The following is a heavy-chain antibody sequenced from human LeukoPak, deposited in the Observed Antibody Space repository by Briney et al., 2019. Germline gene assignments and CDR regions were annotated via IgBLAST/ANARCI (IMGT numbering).Heavy chain of an antibody. D-gene: IGHD2-2*01. CDR1: GYRFTSYG. V-gene: IGHV1-18*01. Sequence: ASVKVSCKASGYRFTSYGISWVRQAPGQGLEWMAWISAYNGNTNYAQKFQGRVIMTTDTSTSTAYMELRSLRSDDTVVYYCARDPDCSSTRCSESPFDYWGQGTLVTVSS. CDR2: ISAYNGNT. CDR3: ARDPDCSSTRCSESPFDY. J-gene: IGHJ4*02.